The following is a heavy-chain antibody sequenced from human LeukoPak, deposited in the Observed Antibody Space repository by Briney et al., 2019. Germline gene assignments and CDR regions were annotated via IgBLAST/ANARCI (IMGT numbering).Heavy chain of an antibody. D-gene: IGHD3-10*01. CDR2: IYWNDDK. V-gene: IGHV2-5*01. CDR1: GFSLSTSGVG. Sequence: SGPTLVKPTQTLTLTCTFSGFSLSTSGVGVGWIRQPPGKALEWLALIYWNDDKRYSPSLKSRLTITKDTSKNQVVLTMTNMDPVDTATYYCAHSTLTYYYGSGSYHYYYYGMDVWGQGTTVTVSS. CDR3: AHSTLTYYYGSGSYHYYYYGMDV. J-gene: IGHJ6*02.